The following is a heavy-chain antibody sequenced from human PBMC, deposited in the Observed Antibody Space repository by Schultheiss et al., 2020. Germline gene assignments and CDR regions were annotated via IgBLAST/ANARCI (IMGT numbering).Heavy chain of an antibody. CDR3: ARGANGWRFDY. J-gene: IGHJ4*02. Sequence: ESLKISCAASGFTVSSNYMNWVRQAPGKGLEWIGYISYSGNTYYNPSLKSRVTISVDTSKNQFSLNLSSVTVADTAVYYCARGANGWRFDYWGQGTLVTVSS. CDR1: GFTVSSNY. V-gene: IGHV4-59*06. CDR2: ISYSGNT. D-gene: IGHD6-19*01.